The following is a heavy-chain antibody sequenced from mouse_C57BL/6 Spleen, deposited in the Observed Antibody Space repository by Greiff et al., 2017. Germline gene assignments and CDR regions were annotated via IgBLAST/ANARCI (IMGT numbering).Heavy chain of an antibody. D-gene: IGHD1-1*01. CDR2: INYDGSST. CDR3: AREYYGSSPWYFDV. CDR1: GFTFSDYY. J-gene: IGHJ1*03. Sequence: DVKLVESEGGLVQPGSSMKLSCTASGFTFSDYYMAWVRQVPEKGLEWVANINYDGSSTYYLDSLKSRFIISRDNAKNILYLQMSSLKSEDTATYYCAREYYGSSPWYFDVWGTGTTVTVSS. V-gene: IGHV5-16*01.